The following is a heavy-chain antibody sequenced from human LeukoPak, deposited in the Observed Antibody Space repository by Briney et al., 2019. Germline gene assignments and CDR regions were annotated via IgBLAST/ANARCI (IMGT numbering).Heavy chain of an antibody. CDR3: ARSPEYYFGY. Sequence: GGSLRLSCAASGFTFSSYAMHWVRQAPGKGLEWVAVISYDGSNKYYADSVKGRFTISRDNSKNTLYLQMNSLRAEDTAVYYCARSPEYYFGYWGQGTLVTVSS. CDR2: ISYDGSNK. CDR1: GFTFSSYA. V-gene: IGHV3-30*04. D-gene: IGHD1-14*01. J-gene: IGHJ4*02.